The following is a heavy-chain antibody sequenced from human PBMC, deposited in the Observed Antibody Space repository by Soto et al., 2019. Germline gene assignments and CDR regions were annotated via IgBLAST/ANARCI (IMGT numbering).Heavy chain of an antibody. CDR2: ITFNGGST. V-gene: IGHV3-23*01. D-gene: IGHD1-20*01. J-gene: IGHJ4*01. CDR1: GFTFSDSA. CDR3: AKDVVDRGISY. Sequence: GGSLRLSCAASGFTFSDSAMTWVRQTPGKGLEYVSSITFNGGSTYYADSVKGRFTISRDNSKNTLYLQMNSLRAEDTALYYCAKDVVDRGISYWGQGTLVIVTS.